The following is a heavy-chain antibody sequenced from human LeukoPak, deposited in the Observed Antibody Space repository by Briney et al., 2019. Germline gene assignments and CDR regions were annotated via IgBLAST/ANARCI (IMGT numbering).Heavy chain of an antibody. D-gene: IGHD5-24*01. CDR1: GVSISSSSYY. V-gene: IGHV4-39*02. CDR3: ARRGDGYNYFDY. J-gene: IGHJ4*02. Sequence: KPSETLSLTCTVSGVSISSSSYYWGWIRQPPGKGLEWIGSIYYSGSTYYNPSLKSRVTISIDTSKNHFSLKVSSVTAADTAVYYCARRGDGYNYFDYWGQGTLVTVSS. CDR2: IYYSGST.